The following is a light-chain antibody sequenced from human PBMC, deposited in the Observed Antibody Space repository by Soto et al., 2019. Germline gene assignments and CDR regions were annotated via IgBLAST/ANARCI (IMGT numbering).Light chain of an antibody. CDR1: QSVSSSY. J-gene: IGKJ5*01. V-gene: IGKV3-20*01. CDR2: GAS. CDR3: QQYGSLIT. Sequence: EIVLTQSPGTLSLSPGERATLSCRASQSVSSSYLAWYQQKPGQAPRLLIYGASSRATGIPDRFSGSGSGTDFTLTSSRLEPEDFAVYYCQQYGSLITCGQGTLLEIK.